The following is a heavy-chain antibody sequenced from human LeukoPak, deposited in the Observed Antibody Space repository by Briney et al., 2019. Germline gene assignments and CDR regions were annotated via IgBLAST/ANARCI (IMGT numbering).Heavy chain of an antibody. CDR3: ARGGYGDYVT. Sequence: PSETLSLTCTGSGGSISSFYWSWIRQPPGKGLEWIGYIYYSGSTNYNPSLKSRVTISVDTSKNQFSLKLSSVTAADTAVYYCARGGYGDYVTWGQGTLVTVSS. D-gene: IGHD4-17*01. CDR2: IYYSGST. CDR1: GGSISSFY. V-gene: IGHV4-59*01. J-gene: IGHJ5*02.